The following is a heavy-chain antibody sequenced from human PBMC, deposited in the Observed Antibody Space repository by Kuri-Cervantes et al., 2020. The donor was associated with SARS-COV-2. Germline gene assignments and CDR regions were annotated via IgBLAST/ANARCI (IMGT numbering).Heavy chain of an antibody. CDR3: ARDRATWYFDY. Sequence: GESLKISCAASGFTFSYYYMSGVRQAPGKGLVWVSRINSDGSSTSYADSVKGRFTISRDNAKNTLYLQMNSLRAEDTAVYYCARDRATWYFDYWGQGTLVTVSS. CDR2: INSDGSST. J-gene: IGHJ4*02. V-gene: IGHV3-74*01. D-gene: IGHD5-12*01. CDR1: GFTFSYYY.